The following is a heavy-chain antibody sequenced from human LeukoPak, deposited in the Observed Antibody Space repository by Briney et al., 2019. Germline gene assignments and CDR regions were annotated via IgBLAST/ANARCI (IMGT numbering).Heavy chain of an antibody. CDR3: ARYAVSLTTSRHYYSDY. CDR1: GYTFSSYG. J-gene: IGHJ4*02. CDR2: ISGYNGNT. D-gene: IGHD2-2*01. V-gene: IGHV1-18*01. Sequence: ASVKVSCKTSGYTFSSYGINWVRQAPGQGLEWMGWISGYNGNTQYTEKIQGRVTMTTDTSTSTAYMELRSLRSDDTAVYFCARYAVSLTTSRHYYSDYWGQGTLVTVSS.